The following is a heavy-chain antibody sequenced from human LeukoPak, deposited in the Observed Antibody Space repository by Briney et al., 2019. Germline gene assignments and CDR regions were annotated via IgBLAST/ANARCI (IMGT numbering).Heavy chain of an antibody. CDR2: ISGSGGST. CDR1: GFTFSSYA. Sequence: GGSLRLSCAASGFTFSSYAMSWVRQAPGKGLEWVSAISGSGGSTYYADSVKGRFTISRDNSKNTLYLQTNSLRAEDTAVYYCARDDDFWSGYYDYWGQGTLVTVSS. D-gene: IGHD3-3*01. V-gene: IGHV3-23*01. CDR3: ARDDDFWSGYYDY. J-gene: IGHJ4*02.